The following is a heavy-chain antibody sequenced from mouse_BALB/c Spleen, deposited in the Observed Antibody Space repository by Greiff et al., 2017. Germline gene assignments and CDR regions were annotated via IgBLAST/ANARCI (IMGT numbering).Heavy chain of an antibody. D-gene: IGHD1-1*01. CDR2: INPYNDGT. CDR3: AREDYYGSSPWFAY. Sequence: EVQRVESGPELVKPGASVKMSCKASGYTFTSYVMHWVKQKPGQGLEWIGYINPYNDGTKYNEKFKGKATLTSDKSSSTAYMELSSLTSEDSAVYYCAREDYYGSSPWFAYWGQGTLVTVSA. V-gene: IGHV1-14*01. CDR1: GYTFTSYV. J-gene: IGHJ3*01.